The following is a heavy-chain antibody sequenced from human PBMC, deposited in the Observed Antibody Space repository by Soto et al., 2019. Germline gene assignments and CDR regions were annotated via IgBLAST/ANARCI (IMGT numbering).Heavy chain of an antibody. CDR2: IYYSGST. Sequence: PSETLSLTCAVYGGSFSGYYWGWIRQPPGKGLGYIGYIYYSGSTNYNPSLKSRVTISVDMSKNQFSLKLTSVTAADTAVYYSARGHNLGGSTFDIWGQGTLVTISS. CDR1: GGSFSGYY. V-gene: IGHV4-59*01. D-gene: IGHD3-16*01. J-gene: IGHJ3*02. CDR3: ARGHNLGGSTFDI.